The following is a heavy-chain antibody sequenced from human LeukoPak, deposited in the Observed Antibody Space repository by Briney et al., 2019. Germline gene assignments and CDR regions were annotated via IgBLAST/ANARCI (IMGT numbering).Heavy chain of an antibody. CDR3: ARGPATYNWNYFFDF. CDR2: IKQDGSEK. D-gene: IGHD1-7*01. CDR1: GFTFSSFW. J-gene: IGHJ4*02. Sequence: GWSLRLSCAASGFTFSSFWMTWLRQAPGQGLEWVANIKQDGSEKFYLDSVKGRFTVSRDNAKNSLFLQMDSLRAEDTAVFYCARGPATYNWNYFFDFWGQGTLVTVSS. V-gene: IGHV3-7*04.